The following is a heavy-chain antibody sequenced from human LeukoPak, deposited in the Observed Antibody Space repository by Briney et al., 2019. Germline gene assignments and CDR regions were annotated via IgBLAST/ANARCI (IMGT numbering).Heavy chain of an antibody. CDR3: ARSAYCGGDCYSSYYMDV. V-gene: IGHV1-18*01. CDR2: ISAYDGNT. J-gene: IGHJ6*03. CDR1: GYSFNTFG. D-gene: IGHD2-21*01. Sequence: ASVKVSCKASGYSFNTFGITWVRQAPGQGLEWIGWISAYDGNTNYAERLQGRVTITTDESTSTAYMELSSLRSEDTAVYYCARSAYCGGDCYSSYYMDVWGKGTTVTVSS.